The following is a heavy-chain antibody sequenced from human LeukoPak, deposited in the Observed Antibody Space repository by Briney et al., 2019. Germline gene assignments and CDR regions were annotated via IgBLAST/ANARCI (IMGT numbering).Heavy chain of an antibody. Sequence: KPSETLSLTCTVSGGSISSYYWSWIRQPPGRGLEWIGYVSNSGSTNYNPSLKSRVTISVDTSKNQFSLKLSSVTAADTAVYYCARAGRSGSYGNYWGQGTLVTVSS. CDR3: ARAGRSGSYGNY. V-gene: IGHV4-59*01. CDR2: VSNSGST. J-gene: IGHJ4*02. CDR1: GGSISSYY. D-gene: IGHD1-26*01.